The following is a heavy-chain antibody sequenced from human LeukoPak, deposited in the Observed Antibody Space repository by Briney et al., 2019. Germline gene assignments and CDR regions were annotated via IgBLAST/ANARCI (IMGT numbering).Heavy chain of an antibody. CDR1: GGSFSGYY. D-gene: IGHD3-3*01. J-gene: IGHJ6*02. CDR2: INHTGST. V-gene: IGHV4-34*01. Sequence: PSETLSLTCAVYGGSFSGYYWSWIRQPPGKGQEWIGVINHTGSTNYNPSLKSRVTLSVDTSKDKFSLKLSSVTAADTAVYYCARGPDYDFWSADYYYGMDVWGQGTTVTVSS. CDR3: ARGPDYDFWSADYYYGMDV.